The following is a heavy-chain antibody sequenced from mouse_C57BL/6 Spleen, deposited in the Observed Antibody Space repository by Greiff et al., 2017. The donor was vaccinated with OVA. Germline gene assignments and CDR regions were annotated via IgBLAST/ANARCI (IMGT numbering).Heavy chain of an antibody. CDR2: ISDGGSST. CDR3: AREDYDAWFAY. CDR1: GFTFSSYA. V-gene: IGHV5-4*01. J-gene: IGHJ3*01. D-gene: IGHD2-4*01. Sequence: EVKVVESGGGLVKPGGSLKLSCAASGFTFSSYAMSWVRQTPEKRLEWVATISDGGSSTYYPDNVKGRFTISRDNAKNNLYLQMSHLKSEDTAMYYCAREDYDAWFAYWGQGTLVTVSA.